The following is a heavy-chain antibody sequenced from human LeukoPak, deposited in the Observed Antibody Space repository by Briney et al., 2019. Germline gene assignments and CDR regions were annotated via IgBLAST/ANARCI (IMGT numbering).Heavy chain of an antibody. CDR3: ARGIQLWPNYFDY. D-gene: IGHD5-18*01. CDR2: IYYSGST. CDR1: GGSISSYY. V-gene: IGHV4-59*01. J-gene: IGHJ4*02. Sequence: SETLSLTCTVSGGSISSYYWSWIRQPPGKGLEWIGYIYYSGSTNYNPTLKSRVTISVDTSKNQFSLKLSSVTAADTAVYYCARGIQLWPNYFDYWGQGTLVTVSS.